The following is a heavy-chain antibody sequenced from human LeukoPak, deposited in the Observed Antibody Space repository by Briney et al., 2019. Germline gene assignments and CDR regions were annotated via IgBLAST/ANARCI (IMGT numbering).Heavy chain of an antibody. CDR1: GYTFTGYY. CDR3: ARDGNNYYDSYMDV. V-gene: IGHV1-2*02. CDR2: INPNSGGT. J-gene: IGHJ6*03. D-gene: IGHD1-26*01. Sequence: ASVKVSCKASGYTFTGYYMHWVRQAPGQGLEWMGWINPNSGGTNYAQKFQGRDTMTRDTPISTAYMELSRLRSDDTAVYYCARDGNNYYDSYMDVWGKGTTVTISS.